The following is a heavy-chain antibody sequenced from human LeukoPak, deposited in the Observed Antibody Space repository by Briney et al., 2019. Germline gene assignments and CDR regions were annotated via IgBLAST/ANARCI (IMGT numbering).Heavy chain of an antibody. V-gene: IGHV1-46*01. CDR1: GYTFTNYY. J-gene: IGHJ4*02. CDR3: ARSNSGSYYHFDY. CDR2: INPGGRST. Sequence: ASVKVSCKASGYTFTNYYIHWVRQAPGQGLEWMGIINPGGRSTSYAQKFQGRVTVTTDTSTSTAYMELMSLTSDDTAVYYCARSNSGSYYHFDYWGQGTLVTVSS. D-gene: IGHD1-26*01.